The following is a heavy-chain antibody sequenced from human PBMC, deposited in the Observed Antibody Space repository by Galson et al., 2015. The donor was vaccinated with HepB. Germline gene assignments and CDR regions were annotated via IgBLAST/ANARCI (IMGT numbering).Heavy chain of an antibody. CDR2: ISYDGSNK. CDR1: GFTFSSYG. Sequence: SLRLSCAASGFTFSSYGMHWVRQAPGKGLEWVAVISYDGSNKYYADSVKGRFTISRDNSKNTLYLQMNSLRAEDTAVYYCARDTAVAGYYYYGMDVWGQGTTVTVSS. V-gene: IGHV3-30*03. D-gene: IGHD6-19*01. J-gene: IGHJ6*02. CDR3: ARDTAVAGYYYYGMDV.